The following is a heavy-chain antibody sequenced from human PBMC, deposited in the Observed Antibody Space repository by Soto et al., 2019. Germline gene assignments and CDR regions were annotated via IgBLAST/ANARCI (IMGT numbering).Heavy chain of an antibody. D-gene: IGHD2-2*01. V-gene: IGHV3-21*01. Sequence: GSQRLCDRVSECKCVSHSVNWIRQAPGRGLWWVASISTSSSFIYYGYSVRGRFIISRDSAKDSLDLQMDSLRVEDTAVYYCARENNYVNKSTTISSGSHCRDAWGHGLPVT. J-gene: IGHJ1*01. CDR2: ISTSSSFI. CDR3: ARENNYVNKSTTISSGSHCRDA. CDR1: ECKCVSHS.